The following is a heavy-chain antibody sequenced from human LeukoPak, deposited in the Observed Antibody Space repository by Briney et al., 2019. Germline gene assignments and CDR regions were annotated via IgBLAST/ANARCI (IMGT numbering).Heavy chain of an antibody. CDR3: AISHLWGNLPRSSFLRWFDP. CDR1: GYTFTGYD. J-gene: IGHJ5*02. CDR2: INPNSGGT. V-gene: IGHV1-2*02. D-gene: IGHD3-16*01. Sequence: ASVKVSCKASGYTFTGYDMYWVRQAPGQGLEWMGWINPNSGGTNYAQKFQGRVTMTRDTSISTAYMELRRLRSDDMAVYYCAISHLWGNLPRSSFLRWFDPWGQGTLVTVSS.